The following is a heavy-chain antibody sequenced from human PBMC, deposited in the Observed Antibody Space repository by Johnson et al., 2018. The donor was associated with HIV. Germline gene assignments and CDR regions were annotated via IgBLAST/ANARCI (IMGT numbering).Heavy chain of an antibody. CDR2: IRYDGSNK. V-gene: IGHV3-30*02. D-gene: IGHD2-21*02. CDR1: GFTFADYG. CDR3: ARGGLLSPDAFDI. J-gene: IGHJ3*02. Sequence: QVQLVESGGGVVQPGGSLRLSCVASGFTFADYGMHWVRQAPGKGLEWVAFIRYDGSNKYYADSVKGRFTISRDNSKNTLYLQMNSLRAEDTAVYYCARGGLLSPDAFDIWGQGTMVTVSS.